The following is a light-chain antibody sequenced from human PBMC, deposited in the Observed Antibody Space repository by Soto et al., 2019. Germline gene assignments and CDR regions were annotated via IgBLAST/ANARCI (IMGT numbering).Light chain of an antibody. Sequence: SYELTQPPSVSVAPGQSARLTCGGDNIGSKIVHWYQQRPGQAPVLVVYDDDDRPSGIPERFSGSNSGSTATLTISSVEAGDEADYYCQVWAGSSARVFGGGTKLTVL. CDR3: QVWAGSSARV. V-gene: IGLV3-21*02. CDR1: NIGSKI. J-gene: IGLJ2*01. CDR2: DDD.